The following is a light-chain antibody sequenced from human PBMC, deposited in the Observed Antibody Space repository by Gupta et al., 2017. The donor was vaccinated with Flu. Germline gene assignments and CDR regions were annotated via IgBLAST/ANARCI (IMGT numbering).Light chain of an antibody. V-gene: IGLV1-51*02. Sequence: QSVLTQPPSISAAPGQSVPISCYGSSSNIGNTYVSWYQPLPGPAPKLLIYENNKRPSWIPDRFSGSKSGTSAALCVTGLQTGDEADYYCGTLDGSLSTDVFGTGTKFTVL. CDR3: GTLDGSLSTDV. J-gene: IGLJ1*01. CDR1: SSNIGNTY. CDR2: ENN.